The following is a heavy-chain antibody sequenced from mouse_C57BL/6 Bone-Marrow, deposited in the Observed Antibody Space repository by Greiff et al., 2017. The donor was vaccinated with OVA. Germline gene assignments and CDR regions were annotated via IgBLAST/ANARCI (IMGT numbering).Heavy chain of an antibody. CDR3: ARRRGIWYFDV. V-gene: IGHV5-12*01. J-gene: IGHJ1*03. Sequence: EVQGVESGGGLVQPGGSLKLSCAASGFTFSDYYMYWVRQTPEKRLEWVAYISNGGGSTYYPDTVKGRFTISRDNAKNTLYLQMSRLKSEDTAMYYCARRRGIWYFDVWGTGTTVTVSS. CDR1: GFTFSDYY. CDR2: ISNGGGST.